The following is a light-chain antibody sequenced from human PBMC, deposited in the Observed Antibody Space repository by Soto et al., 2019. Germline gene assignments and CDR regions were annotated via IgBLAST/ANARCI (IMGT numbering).Light chain of an antibody. CDR2: GAS. V-gene: IGKV3-15*01. CDR3: QQYDNWTQT. Sequence: EIVMTQSPATLSVSPGERATLSCRASQSVSSDLAWYQHKPGQAPRLLIYGASTRATGIPARFSGRGSGTEFTLTISSLQSVDFAVYYCQQYDNWTQTFGQGTKV. J-gene: IGKJ1*01. CDR1: QSVSSD.